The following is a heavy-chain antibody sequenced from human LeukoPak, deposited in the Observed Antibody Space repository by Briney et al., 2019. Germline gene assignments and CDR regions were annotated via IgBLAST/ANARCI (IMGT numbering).Heavy chain of an antibody. CDR1: GFTFGDYY. V-gene: IGHV3-11*06. CDR2: ISSSSSYT. Sequence: PGGSLRLSCAASGFTFGDYYMSWIRQAPGKGLEWVSYISSSSSYTNYADSVKGRFTISRDNAKNSLYLQMNSLRAEDTAVYYCAREGYGDYYFDYWGQGTLVTVSS. J-gene: IGHJ4*02. CDR3: AREGYGDYYFDY. D-gene: IGHD4-17*01.